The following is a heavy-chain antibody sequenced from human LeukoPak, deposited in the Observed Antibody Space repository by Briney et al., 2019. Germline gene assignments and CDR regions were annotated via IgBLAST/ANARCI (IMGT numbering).Heavy chain of an antibody. V-gene: IGHV3-30*04. D-gene: IGHD3-3*01. CDR2: ISYDGSNK. Sequence: QPGRSLRLACAPSAFTFSSYAMHWVRQAPGKGLEWVAVISYDGSNKYYADSVKGRFTISGDNSKNTLYLQMNSLRAEDTAVYYCARGGYDFWSGLQYYWGQGTLVTVSS. CDR3: ARGGYDFWSGLQYY. CDR1: AFTFSSYA. J-gene: IGHJ4*02.